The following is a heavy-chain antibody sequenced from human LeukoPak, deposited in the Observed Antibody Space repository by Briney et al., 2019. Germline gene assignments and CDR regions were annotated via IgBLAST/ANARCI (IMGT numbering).Heavy chain of an antibody. CDR2: ISSSSSTI. V-gene: IGHV3-48*04. J-gene: IGHJ4*02. Sequence: PGGSLRLSCAASGFTFSSYSMNWVRQAPGKGLEWVSYISSSSSTIYYADSVKGRFTISRDNAKNSLYLQMNSLRAEDTAVYYCAREGVALRNDRWGYWGQGTLVTVSS. D-gene: IGHD3-3*01. CDR3: AREGVALRNDRWGY. CDR1: GFTFSSYS.